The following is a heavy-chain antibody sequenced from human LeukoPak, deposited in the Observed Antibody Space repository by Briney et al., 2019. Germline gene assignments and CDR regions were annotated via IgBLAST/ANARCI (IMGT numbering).Heavy chain of an antibody. V-gene: IGHV4-4*07. CDR1: GGSMSTYY. D-gene: IGHD3/OR15-3a*01. CDR2: IYTSGTT. Sequence: NPSETLSLTCTVSGGSMSTYYWSWIRQPAGKGLEWIGRIYTSGTTNYNPSLKSRVTMSLDTSKNQFSLKLTSVTAADTAVYHCARESIFELVIDDWGQGTLVTVSS. J-gene: IGHJ4*02. CDR3: ARESIFELVIDD.